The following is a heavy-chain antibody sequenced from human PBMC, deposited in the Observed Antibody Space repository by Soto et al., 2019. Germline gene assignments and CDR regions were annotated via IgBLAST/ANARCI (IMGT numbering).Heavy chain of an antibody. J-gene: IGHJ4*02. V-gene: IGHV1-69*01. CDR2: IIPIFGTA. CDR1: GGTFSSYA. CDR3: ARGQPYYDFWSGYPRFDY. D-gene: IGHD3-3*01. Sequence: QVQLVQSGAEVKKPGSSVKVSCKASGGTFSSYAISWVRQAPGQGLEWMGGIIPIFGTANYAQKFQGRVTITADESTSTAYIELSSLRSEDTAVYYCARGQPYYDFWSGYPRFDYWGQGTLVTVSS.